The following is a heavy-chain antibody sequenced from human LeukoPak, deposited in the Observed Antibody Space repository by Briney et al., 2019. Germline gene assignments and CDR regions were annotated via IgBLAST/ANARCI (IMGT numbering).Heavy chain of an antibody. Sequence: GGSLRLSCAASGFTFSSYAMHWVRQAPGKGLEWVAVISYDGSNKYYADSVKGRFTISRDNSKNTLYLQMNSLRAEDTAVYYCARDIHYDSSGYYYSSYYYYYGMDVWGQGTTVTVSS. CDR3: ARDIHYDSSGYYYSSYYYYYGMDV. J-gene: IGHJ6*02. CDR2: ISYDGSNK. D-gene: IGHD3-22*01. CDR1: GFTFSSYA. V-gene: IGHV3-30*04.